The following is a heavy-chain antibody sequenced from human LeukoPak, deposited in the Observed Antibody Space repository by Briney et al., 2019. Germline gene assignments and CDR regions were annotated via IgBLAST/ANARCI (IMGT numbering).Heavy chain of an antibody. CDR3: ARPASGGDGVDAFDI. CDR2: IYPGDSDT. Sequence: GESLKISCKASGYSFTTYWIGWVRQMPGKGLEWMGIIYPGDSDTRYSPSFQGQVTISADKSINTAYLRWSSLKASDTAMYYCARPASGGDGVDAFDIWGQGTMVTVSS. D-gene: IGHD2-21*01. V-gene: IGHV5-51*01. J-gene: IGHJ3*02. CDR1: GYSFTTYW.